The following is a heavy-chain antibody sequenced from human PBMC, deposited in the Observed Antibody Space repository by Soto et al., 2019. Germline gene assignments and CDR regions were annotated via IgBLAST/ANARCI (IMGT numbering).Heavy chain of an antibody. CDR1: GFSLSTSGVG. CDR2: IYWDDDK. V-gene: IGHV2-5*02. Sequence: SGPTLVNPTQTLTLTCTFSGFSLSTSGVGVGWIRQPPGKALEWLALIYWDDDKRYSPSLKSRLTITKDTSKNQVVLTMTNMDPVDTATYYCAHSHYTTTTKLSTMIGDWGQGTRVTVSS. J-gene: IGHJ4*02. CDR3: AHSHYTTTTKLSTMIGD. D-gene: IGHD3-22*01.